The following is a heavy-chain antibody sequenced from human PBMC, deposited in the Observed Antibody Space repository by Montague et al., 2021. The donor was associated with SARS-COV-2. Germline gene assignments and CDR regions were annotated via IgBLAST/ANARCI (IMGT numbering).Heavy chain of an antibody. CDR1: GGSFSGYF. Sequence: SETLSLTCAISGGSFSGYFCSWIRQSPGQGQEWICEISYTGHTRYNPTLHSQVSISGDSSENQFSLTLTFVTAAATAVYNCARSHYSVSWCTDGGQGTLVAVSA. D-gene: IGHD5/OR15-5a*01. V-gene: IGHV4-34*01. J-gene: IGHJ4*02. CDR3: ARSHYSVSWCTD. CDR2: ISYTGHT.